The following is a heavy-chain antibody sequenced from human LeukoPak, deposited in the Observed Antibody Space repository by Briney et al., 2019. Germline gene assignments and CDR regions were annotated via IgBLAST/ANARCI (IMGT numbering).Heavy chain of an antibody. D-gene: IGHD1-26*01. CDR2: INPNSGGT. CDR1: GYTFNGYY. V-gene: IGHV1-2*02. CDR3: ARGMEPYYYMDV. Sequence: ASVKVSCKASGYTFNGYYMHWVRQAPGQGLEWMGWINPNSGGTNYAQKFQGRVTMTRDTSISTAYMELSRLRSDDTAVYYCARGMEPYYYMDVWGKGTTVTVSS. J-gene: IGHJ6*03.